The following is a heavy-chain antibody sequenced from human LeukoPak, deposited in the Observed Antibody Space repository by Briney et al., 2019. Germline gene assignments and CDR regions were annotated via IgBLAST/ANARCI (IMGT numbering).Heavy chain of an antibody. V-gene: IGHV3-30*02. CDR1: GFTFSSYG. CDR2: IRYDGSNK. D-gene: IGHD5-24*01. Sequence: GGSLRLSCAACGFTFSSYGMHWVRQAPGKGLEWAAFIRYDGSNKYYAVSVKGRFTISRDNSKNTLYLQMNSLRAEDTAVYYCAKDRGWLQFDYFDYWGQGTLVTVSS. J-gene: IGHJ4*02. CDR3: AKDRGWLQFDYFDY.